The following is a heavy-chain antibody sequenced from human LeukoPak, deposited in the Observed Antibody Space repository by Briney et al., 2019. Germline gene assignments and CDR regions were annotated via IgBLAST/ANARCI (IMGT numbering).Heavy chain of an antibody. D-gene: IGHD3-3*01. J-gene: IGHJ3*02. CDR1: GFTFSNYV. CDR2: VSGSGGST. CDR3: AGDIKTIFGVVRWGRAFDI. Sequence: GGSLRLSCAASGFTFSNYVMNWVRQAPGKGLEWVSAVSGSGGSTYYADSVEGRFTISRDNSKNTLHLQMNSLRAEDTAVYYCAGDIKTIFGVVRWGRAFDIWGQGTMVTVPS. V-gene: IGHV3-23*01.